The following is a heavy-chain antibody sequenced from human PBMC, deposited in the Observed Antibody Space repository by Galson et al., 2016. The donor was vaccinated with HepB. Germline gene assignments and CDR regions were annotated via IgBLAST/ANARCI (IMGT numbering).Heavy chain of an antibody. V-gene: IGHV3-30*04. D-gene: IGHD2-15*01. CDR3: ARVSRTYCNGGGCYWWSFDY. J-gene: IGHJ4*02. CDR1: GFTFSIYA. Sequence: SLRLSCAASGFTFSIYAMHWVRQAPGKGLEWVAVIAYDESDELYADSAKGRFNISRDNSKNTIYLQMNRMRPEDTAVYYCARVSRTYCNGGGCYWWSFDYWGQGTLVAVSS. CDR2: IAYDESDE.